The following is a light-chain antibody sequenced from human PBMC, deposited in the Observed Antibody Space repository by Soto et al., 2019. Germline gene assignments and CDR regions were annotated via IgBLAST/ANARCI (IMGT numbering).Light chain of an antibody. V-gene: IGLV1-44*01. J-gene: IGLJ3*02. CDR3: AAWDDSVNGWV. Sequence: HSVLTQPPSASGTPGQRVTMSCSGSSSNIGGNTVNWYQQLPVTAPKLLIYSNDQRPSGVPDRFSGSKSGTSASLAISGLQSEDEADYYCAAWDDSVNGWVFGGGTKLTVL. CDR1: SSNIGGNT. CDR2: SND.